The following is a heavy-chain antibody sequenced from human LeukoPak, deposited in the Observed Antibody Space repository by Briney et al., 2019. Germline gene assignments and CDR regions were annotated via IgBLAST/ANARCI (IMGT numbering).Heavy chain of an antibody. Sequence: ASVKVSCKASGYTFTSYDINWVRQATGQGLEWMGWINPNSGGTNYAQKFQGRVTMTRDTSISTAYMELSRLRSDDTAVYYCAREPTYYYDSSGPDYWGQGTLVTVSS. D-gene: IGHD3-22*01. V-gene: IGHV1-2*02. CDR1: GYTFTSYD. CDR2: INPNSGGT. CDR3: AREPTYYYDSSGPDY. J-gene: IGHJ4*02.